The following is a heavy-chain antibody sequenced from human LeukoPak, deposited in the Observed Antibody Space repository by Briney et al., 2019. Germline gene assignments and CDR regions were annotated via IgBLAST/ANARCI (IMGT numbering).Heavy chain of an antibody. J-gene: IGHJ4*01. V-gene: IGHV3-23*01. Sequence: GGSLRLSCAASGFTFSSYAMSWVRQAPGKGLEWVSAISGSGGSTYYADSVKGRFTISRDNSKNTLYLQMSSLRAEDTAVYYCAKDRYYDSSGYYYSYWGQGTLLTVSS. D-gene: IGHD3-22*01. CDR3: AKDRYYDSSGYYYSY. CDR1: GFTFSSYA. CDR2: ISGSGGST.